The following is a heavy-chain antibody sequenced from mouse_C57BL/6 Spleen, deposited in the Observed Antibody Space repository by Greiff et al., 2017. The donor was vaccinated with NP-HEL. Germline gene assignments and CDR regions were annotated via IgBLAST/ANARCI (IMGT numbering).Heavy chain of an antibody. J-gene: IGHJ2*01. CDR3: ARDYYGSSYPYYFDY. CDR2: INPGSGGT. D-gene: IGHD1-1*01. V-gene: IGHV1-54*01. Sequence: VKLQESGAELVRPGTSVKVSCKASGYAFTNYLIEWVKQRPGQGLEWIGVINPGSGGTNYNEKFKGKATLTADKSSSTAYMQLSSLTSEDSAVYFCARDYYGSSYPYYFDYWGQGTTLTVSS. CDR1: GYAFTNYL.